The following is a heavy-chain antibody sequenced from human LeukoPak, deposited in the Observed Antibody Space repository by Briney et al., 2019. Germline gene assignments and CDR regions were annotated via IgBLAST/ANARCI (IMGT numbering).Heavy chain of an antibody. CDR3: VRQGTYTYNSNSFDY. CDR1: GGSIYSSDY. CDR2: IYHNGKT. J-gene: IGHJ4*02. D-gene: IGHD2/OR15-2a*01. Sequence: SETLSLTCTVSGGSIYSSDYWGWIRQPPGKGLEWIGSIYHNGKTSYNPSLISRVTISVDTSKNQFSLKLSSVTAADTAVFYCVRQGTYTYNSNSFDYWGQGTLVTVSS. V-gene: IGHV4-39*01.